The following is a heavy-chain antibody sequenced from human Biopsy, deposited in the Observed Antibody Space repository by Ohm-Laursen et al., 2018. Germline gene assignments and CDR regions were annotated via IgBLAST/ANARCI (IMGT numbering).Heavy chain of an antibody. V-gene: IGHV1-69*06. J-gene: IGHJ5*02. CDR1: GATFSNYA. D-gene: IGHD3-3*01. CDR2: INPMFGTA. Sequence: SVKVSCKASGATFSNYAINWPRQAPGQGLEWMGGINPMFGTAKYAQRFQGRVTITADKSTSTADMELSSLRSDDTAVYYCARSFGVVINFEHNWFDPWGQGTLVTVSS. CDR3: ARSFGVVINFEHNWFDP.